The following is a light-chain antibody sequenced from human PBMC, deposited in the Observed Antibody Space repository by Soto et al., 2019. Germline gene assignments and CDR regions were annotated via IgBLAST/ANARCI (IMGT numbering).Light chain of an antibody. CDR2: EVS. CDR1: SSDVGGYNY. CDR3: SSYAVTNIFV. Sequence: QSVLTQPPSASGSPGQSVTISCAGTSSDVGGYNYVSWYQQYPGKVPKLMIYEVSERPSGVPDRFSGSKSGNTAFLTVSGLQAEDEADYYCSSYAVTNIFVFGTGTKLTVL. J-gene: IGLJ1*01. V-gene: IGLV2-8*01.